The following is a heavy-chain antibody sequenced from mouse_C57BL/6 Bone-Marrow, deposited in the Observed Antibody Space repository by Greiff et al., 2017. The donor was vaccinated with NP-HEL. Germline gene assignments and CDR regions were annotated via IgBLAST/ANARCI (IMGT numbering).Heavy chain of an antibody. J-gene: IGHJ3*01. CDR3: ARDYYGSEAY. Sequence: EVKLVESGPGLVKPSQSLSLTCSVTGYSITSGYYWNWIRQFPGNKLEWMGYISYDGSNNYNPSLKNRISITRDTSKNQFFLKLNSVTTEDTATYYCARDYYGSEAYWGQGTLVTVSA. D-gene: IGHD1-1*01. V-gene: IGHV3-6*01. CDR1: GYSITSGYY. CDR2: ISYDGSN.